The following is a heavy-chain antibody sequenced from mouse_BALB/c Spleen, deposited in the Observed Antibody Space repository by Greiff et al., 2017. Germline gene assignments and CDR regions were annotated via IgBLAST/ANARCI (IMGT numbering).Heavy chain of an antibody. D-gene: IGHD2-14*01. V-gene: IGHV5-4*02. CDR2: ISDGGSYT. CDR3: ARDLLTTIGTFAY. J-gene: IGHJ3*01. Sequence: EVKLMESGGGLVKPGGSLKLSCAASGFTFSDYYMYWVRQTPEKRLEWVATISDGGSYTYYPDSVKGRFTISRDNAKNNLYLQMSSLKSEDTAMYYCARDLLTTIGTFAYWGQGTLVTVSA. CDR1: GFTFSDYY.